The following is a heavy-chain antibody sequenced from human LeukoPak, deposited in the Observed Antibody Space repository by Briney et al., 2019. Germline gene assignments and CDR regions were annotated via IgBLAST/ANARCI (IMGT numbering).Heavy chain of an antibody. V-gene: IGHV3-66*01. CDR3: ARDRGSGWYEGY. Sequence: GGSLRLSCAASGFTVSSYYMSWVRQAPGKGLEWVSVLYSGGSTYYADSAKGRFTISRDNSKNTLYLQMNSLRAEDTAVYYCARDRGSGWYEGYWGQGTLVTVSS. CDR1: GFTVSSYY. J-gene: IGHJ4*02. D-gene: IGHD6-19*01. CDR2: LYSGGST.